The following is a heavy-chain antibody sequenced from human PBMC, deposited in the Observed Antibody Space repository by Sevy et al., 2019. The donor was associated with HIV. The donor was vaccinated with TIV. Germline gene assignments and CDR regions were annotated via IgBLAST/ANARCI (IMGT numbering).Heavy chain of an antibody. CDR1: GFTFSSYG. V-gene: IGHV3-30*02. Sequence: GGSLRLSCAASGFTFSSYGMHWVRQAPGKGLEWVAFIRYDGSNKYYADSVKGRFTISRDNSKNTLYLQMNSLRAEDTALYYCATSRYCSGGSCYGADYYYGMDVWGQGTTVTVS. CDR2: IRYDGSNK. CDR3: ATSRYCSGGSCYGADYYYGMDV. J-gene: IGHJ6*02. D-gene: IGHD2-15*01.